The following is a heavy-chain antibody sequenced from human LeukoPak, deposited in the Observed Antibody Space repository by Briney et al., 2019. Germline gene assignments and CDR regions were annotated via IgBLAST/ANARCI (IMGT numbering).Heavy chain of an antibody. CDR3: ARSGPIDH. CDR1: GFTFSSYA. V-gene: IGHV3-30-3*01. CDR2: MSYDGSNK. J-gene: IGHJ4*02. Sequence: GGSLRLSCAASGFTFSSYAMHWVRQAPGKGLEWVTSMSYDGSNKKYADYLNGRFTISRDNSKNTLYLQMNSLRAEDTAVYYCARSGPIDHWGQGTLVTVSS.